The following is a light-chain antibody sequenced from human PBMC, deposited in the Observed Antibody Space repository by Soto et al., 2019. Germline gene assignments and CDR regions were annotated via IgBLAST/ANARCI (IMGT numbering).Light chain of an antibody. CDR3: QHYDRLTGFT. V-gene: IGKV3-20*01. CDR1: QSVSGNF. J-gene: IGKJ3*01. Sequence: EIVLTQSPGTLSLSPGERATLSCRASQSVSGNFLGWYQQKVGQAPRLLIYGASSRATGIPDRFSASGSGTDFTLTISRLEPEDFAVYYCQHYDRLTGFTFGPGTKVDIK. CDR2: GAS.